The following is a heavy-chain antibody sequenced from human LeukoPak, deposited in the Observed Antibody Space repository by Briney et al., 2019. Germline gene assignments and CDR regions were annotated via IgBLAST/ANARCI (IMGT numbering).Heavy chain of an antibody. D-gene: IGHD6-19*01. CDR1: GDSVSSNSAA. Sequence: SQTLSLTCAISGDSVSSNSAAWNWLRQSPSRGLEWLGRTYYRSKWLNDYALSVKSRISINPDTSKNQFSLQLNSVTPEDTAVYYCARDSSGWYNAFDYWGQGALVTVSS. J-gene: IGHJ4*02. CDR2: TYYRSKWLN. CDR3: ARDSSGWYNAFDY. V-gene: IGHV6-1*01.